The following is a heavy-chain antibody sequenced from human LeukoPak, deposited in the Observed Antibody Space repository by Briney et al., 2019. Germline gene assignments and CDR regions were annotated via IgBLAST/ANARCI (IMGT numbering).Heavy chain of an antibody. V-gene: IGHV3-21*06. CDR2: ISISGTYI. CDR1: GFIFSDYS. D-gene: IGHD1-26*01. CDR3: ARDGGSHNAFDI. J-gene: IGHJ3*02. Sequence: GGSLRLSCAASGFIFSDYSMNWVRQAPGKGLEWVASISISGTYIDYADSVKGRFTISRDNAKNSVYLQMNSLRVDDTAVYYCARDGGSHNAFDIWGQGTMVTVSS.